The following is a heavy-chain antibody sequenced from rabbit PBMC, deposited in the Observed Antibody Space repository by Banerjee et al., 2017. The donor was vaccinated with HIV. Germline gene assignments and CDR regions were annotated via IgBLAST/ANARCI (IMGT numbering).Heavy chain of an antibody. D-gene: IGHD6-1*01. CDR1: GFSFSSSYW. CDR2: IYTGSSGST. V-gene: IGHV1S40*01. J-gene: IGHJ4*01. Sequence: QSLEESGGDLAKPGASLTLTCTASGFSFSSSYWMCWVRQAPGKGLEWIACIYTGSSGSTYYASWAKGRFTVSKTSSTTVTLQMTSLTAADTATYFCARGYSYGGAGHRYALNLWGQGTLVTVS. CDR3: ARGYSYGGAGHRYALNL.